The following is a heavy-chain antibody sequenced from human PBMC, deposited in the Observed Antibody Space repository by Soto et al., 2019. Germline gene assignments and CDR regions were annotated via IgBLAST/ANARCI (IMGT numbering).Heavy chain of an antibody. D-gene: IGHD1-1*01. CDR3: ASKLESGFDY. J-gene: IGHJ4*02. CDR1: GFTFSSYG. V-gene: IGHV3-33*01. Sequence: PGESLKISCAASGFTFSSYGMHWVRQAPGKGLEWVAVIWYDGSNKYYADSVKGRFTISRDNSKNTLYLQMNSLRAEDAAVYYCASKLESGFDYWGQGTLVTVSS. CDR2: IWYDGSNK.